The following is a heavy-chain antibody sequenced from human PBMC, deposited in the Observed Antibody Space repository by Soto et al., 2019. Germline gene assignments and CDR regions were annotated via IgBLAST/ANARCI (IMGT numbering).Heavy chain of an antibody. CDR3: ARAFGRYSSGWYDY. CDR1: GYTFTSYA. V-gene: IGHV1-3*01. Sequence: GASVKVSCKASGYTFTSYAMHWVRQAPGQRLEWMGWINAGNGNTKYSQKKQGRVTITWDASASTAFIELSSLRSEDTFVYYCARAFGRYSSGWYDYWGQGTLVTVSS. CDR2: INAGNGNT. J-gene: IGHJ4*02. D-gene: IGHD6-19*01.